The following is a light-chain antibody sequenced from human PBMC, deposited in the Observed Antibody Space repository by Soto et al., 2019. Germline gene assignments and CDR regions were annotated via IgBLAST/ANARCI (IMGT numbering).Light chain of an antibody. CDR3: QQYHTWPPIT. V-gene: IGKV3-15*01. J-gene: IGKJ5*01. CDR1: QSVSSN. Sequence: EIVMTQSPATLSVSPGERATLSCRASQSVSSNLAWYQQKFGQPPRLLIYETSTRANGIPARFSGSGSGTDFTLSISSLQPGDVGIYSCQQYHTWPPITFGQGTRLEIK. CDR2: ETS.